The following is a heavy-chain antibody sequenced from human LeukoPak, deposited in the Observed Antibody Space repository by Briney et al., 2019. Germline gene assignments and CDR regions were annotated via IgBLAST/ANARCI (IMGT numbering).Heavy chain of an antibody. V-gene: IGHV4-4*07. CDR3: ASSALGDVVWEAPMGGRRKTCSAP. CDR2: IYTSGST. Sequence: SETLSLTCTVSGGSISSYYWSWIRQPAGKGLEWIGRIYTSGSTNYNPSLKSRVTMSVDTSKNQFSLKLSSVTAAGTAVYYCASSALGDVVWEAPMGGRRKTCSAPWGKGPLVTVS. J-gene: IGHJ5*02. D-gene: IGHD2-2*01. CDR1: GGSISSYY.